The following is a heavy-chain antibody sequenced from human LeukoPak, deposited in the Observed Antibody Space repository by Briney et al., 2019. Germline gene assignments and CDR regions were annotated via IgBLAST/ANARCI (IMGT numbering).Heavy chain of an antibody. J-gene: IGHJ1*01. CDR1: GFTFSTYW. D-gene: IGHD3-22*01. CDR3: ARAPSEIGGYYPEYFRH. V-gene: IGHV3-74*01. Sequence: GGSLRLSCAASGFTFSTYWMHWVRHAPGKGLVWVSRIKSDGSTNYADSVKGRFTISRDNANNTLSLQMNSLRPEDTGVYYCARAPSEIGGYYPEYFRHWGQGTLVTVSP. CDR2: IKSDGST.